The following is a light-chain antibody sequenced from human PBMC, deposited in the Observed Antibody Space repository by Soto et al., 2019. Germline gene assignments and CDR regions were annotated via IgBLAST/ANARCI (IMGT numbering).Light chain of an antibody. V-gene: IGLV2-14*01. J-gene: IGLJ3*02. Sequence: QSALTQPASVSGSPGQSITISCTGTSSDVGGYNYVSWYQQHPGKAPKLMIYDVSNRPSGVSNRFSGSKSGNTASLTISGLLAQDEADYYCSSYTSSSTWVFGGGTKLTV. CDR1: SSDVGGYNY. CDR2: DVS. CDR3: SSYTSSSTWV.